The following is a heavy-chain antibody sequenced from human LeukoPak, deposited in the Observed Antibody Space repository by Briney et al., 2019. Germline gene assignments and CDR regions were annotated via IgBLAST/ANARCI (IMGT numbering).Heavy chain of an antibody. CDR2: IKEDGSEK. Sequence: GGSLRLSCAASGFTFSTYWMSWVRQAPGKGLEWVAAIKEDGSEKYYEGSVKGRFTISRDNAKNSLYLQVNSLRAEDTAVYYCAREGITAAADYWGQGTLVTVSS. D-gene: IGHD6-13*01. CDR3: AREGITAAADY. V-gene: IGHV3-7*01. CDR1: GFTFSTYW. J-gene: IGHJ4*02.